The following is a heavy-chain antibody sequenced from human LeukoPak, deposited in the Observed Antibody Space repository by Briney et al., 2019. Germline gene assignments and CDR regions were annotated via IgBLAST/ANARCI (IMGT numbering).Heavy chain of an antibody. CDR2: INPNSGGT. D-gene: IGHD1-26*01. Sequence: ASVTVSFQASGYTFTVYYIHWVRQAPGQGLEWMGWINPNSGGTNHAQKFQDRVTITRDTSISTAYMELSRLRSDDTAVYYCARDFGGGTYAGDYWGQGTLVTVSS. J-gene: IGHJ4*02. V-gene: IGHV1-2*02. CDR3: ARDFGGGTYAGDY. CDR1: GYTFTVYY.